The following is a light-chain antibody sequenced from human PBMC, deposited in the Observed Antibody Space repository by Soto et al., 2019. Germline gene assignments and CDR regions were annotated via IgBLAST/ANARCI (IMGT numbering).Light chain of an antibody. CDR1: SSDVGSYNL. CDR3: CSYAGSSTNYV. CDR2: EGS. V-gene: IGLV2-23*01. Sequence: QSALTQPASVSGSPGQSITISCTGTSSDVGSYNLVSWYQQHPGKAPKLMIYEGSKRPSGVSNRFSGSKYGNTASLTISGLQAEDEADYYCCSYAGSSTNYVFGTGTKLTVL. J-gene: IGLJ1*01.